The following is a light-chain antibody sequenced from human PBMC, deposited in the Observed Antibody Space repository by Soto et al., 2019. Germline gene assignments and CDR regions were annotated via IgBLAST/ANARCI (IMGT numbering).Light chain of an antibody. CDR2: EDT. CDR3: CSYAGSSTFYV. CDR1: SDDVGSYNL. Sequence: SVLPQPASGSGSPGQSITLSCAGTSDDVGSYNLVSWYQQYPGKAPKLIIYEDTKRPSGVSNRFSGPKSGNTASLTISGLQAEDEADYYCCSYAGSSTFYVFGTGTKVTVL. J-gene: IGLJ1*01. V-gene: IGLV2-23*01.